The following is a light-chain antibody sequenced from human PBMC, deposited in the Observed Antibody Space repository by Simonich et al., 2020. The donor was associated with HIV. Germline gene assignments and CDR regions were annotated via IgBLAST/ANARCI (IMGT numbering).Light chain of an antibody. J-gene: IGLJ2*01. CDR3: QSYDSSNHVV. CDR1: SGSIASNH. CDR2: EDN. V-gene: IGLV6-57*03. Sequence: NFMLTQSHSVSESPGKTVTISCTRSSGSIASNHVQWYQQCPGSAPTTVIDEDNQSPSGVPDRFSGSIDSSSNSASLTISGLKTEDEADYYCQSYDSSNHVVFGGGTKVTVL.